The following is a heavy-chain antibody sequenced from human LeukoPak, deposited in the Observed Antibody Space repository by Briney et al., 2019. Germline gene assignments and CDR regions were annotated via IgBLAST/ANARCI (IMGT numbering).Heavy chain of an antibody. V-gene: IGHV1-18*01. Sequence: ASVKVSCKASGYTFTSYGISWVRQAPGQGLEWMGWISAYNGNTNYAQKLQGRVTMTTDTSTSTAYMELRSLRSDDTAVYYCARVGARTVEILVGATGLPDYWGQGTLVTVSS. J-gene: IGHJ4*02. D-gene: IGHD1-26*01. CDR3: ARVGARTVEILVGATGLPDY. CDR1: GYTFTSYG. CDR2: ISAYNGNT.